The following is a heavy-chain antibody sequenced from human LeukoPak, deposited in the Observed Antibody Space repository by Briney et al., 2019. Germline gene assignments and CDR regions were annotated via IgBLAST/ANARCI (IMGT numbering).Heavy chain of an antibody. J-gene: IGHJ4*02. Sequence: PGGSLRLSRAASGFTFSSYGMHWVRQAPGKGLEWVAFIRYDGSNKYYADSVKGRFTISRDNSKNTLYLQMNSLRAEDTAVYYCAKSDGPYYDSWSGYLNSPGDYFDYWGQGTLVTVSS. CDR3: AKSDGPYYDSWSGYLNSPGDYFDY. D-gene: IGHD3-3*01. CDR1: GFTFSSYG. V-gene: IGHV3-30*02. CDR2: IRYDGSNK.